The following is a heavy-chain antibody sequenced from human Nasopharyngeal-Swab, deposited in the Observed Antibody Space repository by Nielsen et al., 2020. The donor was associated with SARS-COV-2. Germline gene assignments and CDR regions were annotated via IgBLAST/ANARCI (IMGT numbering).Heavy chain of an antibody. V-gene: IGHV4-61*02. D-gene: IGHD3-10*01. CDR3: ARGGSTQQDPYYYGMDA. CDR2: IYTSGST. CDR1: GGSISSGSYY. Sequence: SETLSLTCTVSGGSISSGSYYWSWVRQPAGKGLEWIGRIYTSGSTNYNPSLKSRVTISVDTSKNQFSLKLSSVTAADTAVYYCARGGSTQQDPYYYGMDAWGQGTTVTVSS. J-gene: IGHJ6*02.